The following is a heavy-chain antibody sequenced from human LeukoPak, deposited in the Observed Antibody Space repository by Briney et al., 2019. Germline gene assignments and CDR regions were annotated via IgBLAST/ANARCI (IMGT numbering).Heavy chain of an antibody. CDR3: ADLGDTL. V-gene: IGHV3-72*01. CDR2: IRNRANSYTT. J-gene: IGHJ4*02. D-gene: IGHD1-26*01. Sequence: GGSLRLSCAASGFTFSDHYMDWVRQAPGKRMEWVGHIRNRANSYTTFYAASVKGRFTISRDDSKNSLYLQMNSLQTEDTAVYYCADLGDTLWGQGTLVTVSS. CDR1: GFTFSDHY.